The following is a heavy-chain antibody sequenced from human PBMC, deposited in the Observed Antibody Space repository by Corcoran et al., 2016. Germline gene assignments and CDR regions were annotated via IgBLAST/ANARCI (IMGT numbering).Heavy chain of an antibody. CDR1: GYSFTSYW. J-gene: IGHJ4*02. CDR2: IYPGDSDT. Sequence: EVQLVQSGAEVKKPGESLKISCKGSGYSFTSYWIGWVRQMPGKGLEWLGIIYPGDSDTRYSPSFQGQVTISADKSISTAYLQWSSLKASDTAMYYCARHQAVVVPAAIGGWADYWGQGTLVTVSS. CDR3: ARHQAVVVPAAIGGWADY. D-gene: IGHD2-2*02. V-gene: IGHV5-51*01.